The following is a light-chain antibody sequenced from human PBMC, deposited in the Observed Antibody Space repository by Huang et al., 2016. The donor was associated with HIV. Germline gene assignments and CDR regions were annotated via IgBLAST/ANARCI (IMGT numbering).Light chain of an antibody. J-gene: IGKJ4*01. V-gene: IGKV3-15*01. CDR1: QSVSSN. Sequence: EIVMTQSPTTLSVSPGVRATLSCRASQSVSSNLAWYQQRPGQAPRLLIYGASTRATGIPARFSGSGSGTQFTLTISSLQSGDFAVYYCQHYNSWPLTFGGGTKVDIK. CDR3: QHYNSWPLT. CDR2: GAS.